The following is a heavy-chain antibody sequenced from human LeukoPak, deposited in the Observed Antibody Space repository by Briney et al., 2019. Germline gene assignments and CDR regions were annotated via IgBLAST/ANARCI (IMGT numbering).Heavy chain of an antibody. CDR2: ISYDGSNK. CDR1: GFTFSSYG. CDR3: ARDLYYYGSGSFGKYYYYGMDV. Sequence: SGGSLRLSCAASGFTFSSYGMHWVRQAPGKGLECVAVISYDGSNKYYADSVKGRFTISRDNSKNTLYLQMNSLRAEDTAVYYCARDLYYYGSGSFGKYYYYGMDVWGQGTTVTVSS. D-gene: IGHD3-10*01. V-gene: IGHV3-30*03. J-gene: IGHJ6*02.